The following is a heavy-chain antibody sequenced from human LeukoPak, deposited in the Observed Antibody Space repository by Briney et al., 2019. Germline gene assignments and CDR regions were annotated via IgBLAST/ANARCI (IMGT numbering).Heavy chain of an antibody. CDR1: GYTFTSYG. V-gene: IGHV1-18*01. J-gene: IGHJ3*02. Sequence: GASVKVSCKASGYTFTSYGISWVRQAPGQGLEWMGWISAYNGNTNYAQKLQGRVTMTTDTSTSTAYMELRSLRSDDTAVYYCARDRTIFGVVWVGFDAFDIWGQGTMVTVSS. D-gene: IGHD3-3*01. CDR3: ARDRTIFGVVWVGFDAFDI. CDR2: ISAYNGNT.